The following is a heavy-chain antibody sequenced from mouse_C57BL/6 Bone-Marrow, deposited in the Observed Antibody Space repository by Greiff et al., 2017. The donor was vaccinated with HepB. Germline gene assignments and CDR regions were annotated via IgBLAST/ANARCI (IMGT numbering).Heavy chain of an antibody. V-gene: IGHV5-6*01. CDR1: GFTFSSYG. J-gene: IGHJ2*01. D-gene: IGHD1-1*01. Sequence: EVQGVESGGDLVKPGGSLKLSCAASGFTFSSYGMSWVRQTPDKRLEWVATISSGGSYTYYPDSVKGRFTISRDNAKNTLYLQMSSLKSEDTAMYYCARHDHYGSYYWGQGTTLTVSS. CDR2: ISSGGSYT. CDR3: ARHDHYGSYY.